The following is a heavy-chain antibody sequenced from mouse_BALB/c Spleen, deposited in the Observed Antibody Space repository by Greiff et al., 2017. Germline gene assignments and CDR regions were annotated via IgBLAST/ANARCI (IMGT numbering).Heavy chain of an antibody. CDR1: GFTFSSFG. D-gene: IGHD2-14*01. V-gene: IGHV5-17*02. Sequence: EVHLVESGGGLVQPGGSRKLSCAASGFTFSSFGMHWVRQAPEKGLEWVAYISSGSSTIYYADTVKGRFTISRDNPKNTLFLQMTSLRSEDTAMYYCARSVYYRAMDYWGQGTSVTVSS. CDR3: ARSVYYRAMDY. CDR2: ISSGSSTI. J-gene: IGHJ4*01.